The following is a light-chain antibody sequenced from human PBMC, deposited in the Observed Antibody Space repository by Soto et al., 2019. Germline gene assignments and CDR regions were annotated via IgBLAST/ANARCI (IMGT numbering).Light chain of an antibody. CDR2: DAS. CDR1: QSIRNW. Sequence: DIQMTQSPSTLSASVGERVTITCRASQSIRNWLAWYQQKPGKAPDLLIFDASSLKSGVPSRFSGSGFGTEFTLTISSLQPDDFATYYCQHYNSYSEAFGQGTKVDIK. J-gene: IGKJ1*01. CDR3: QHYNSYSEA. V-gene: IGKV1-5*01.